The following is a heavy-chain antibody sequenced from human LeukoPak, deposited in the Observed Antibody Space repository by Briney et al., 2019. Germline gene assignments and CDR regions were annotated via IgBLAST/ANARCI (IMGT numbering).Heavy chain of an antibody. Sequence: TGGSLRLSCAASGFTFSSYAVSWVRQAPGEAREWVSVISGSGGSTYYTDCVKGRFTISRDNSKNTLYLQMSSLIADDTAVYYCAKVSLRWFGESAPDYWGQGTLVTVSS. V-gene: IGHV3-23*01. J-gene: IGHJ4*02. D-gene: IGHD3-10*01. CDR1: GFTFSSYA. CDR3: AKVSLRWFGESAPDY. CDR2: ISGSGGST.